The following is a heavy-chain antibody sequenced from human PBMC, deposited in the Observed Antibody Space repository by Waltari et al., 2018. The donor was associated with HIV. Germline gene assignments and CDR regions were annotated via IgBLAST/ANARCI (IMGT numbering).Heavy chain of an antibody. CDR1: GGAISRGGYY. Sequence: VHLQDSGSGLVKPSETLSGARALAGGAISRGGYYWNWIRQHPGKGLEWIGYIYYSGTTYYNPSRKSRVNISTDRSKNQFSLKLSSVSAADTAVYYCARKWFGEILWGQGTLVTVSS. J-gene: IGHJ4*02. V-gene: IGHV4-31*11. CDR2: IYYSGTT. CDR3: ARKWFGEIL. D-gene: IGHD3-10*01.